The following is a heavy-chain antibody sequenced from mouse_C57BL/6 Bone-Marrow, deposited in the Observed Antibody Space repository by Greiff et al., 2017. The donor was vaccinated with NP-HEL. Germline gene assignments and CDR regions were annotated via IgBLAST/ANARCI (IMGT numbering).Heavy chain of an antibody. Sequence: EVQLQQSGPELVKPGASVKISCKASGYTFTDYYMNWVKQSHGKSLEWIGDINPNNGGTSYNQKFKGKATLTVDKSSSTAYMELRSLTSEDSAVYYCARKGLRRYGPAWFAYWGQGTLVTVSA. CDR1: GYTFTDYY. CDR3: ARKGLRRYGPAWFAY. D-gene: IGHD1-1*02. J-gene: IGHJ3*01. V-gene: IGHV1-26*01. CDR2: INPNNGGT.